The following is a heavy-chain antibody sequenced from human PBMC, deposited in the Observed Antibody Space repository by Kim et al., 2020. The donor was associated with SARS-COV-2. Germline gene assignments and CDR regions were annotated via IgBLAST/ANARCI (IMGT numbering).Heavy chain of an antibody. CDR1: GFTFSSFA. CDR3: AKYRNFAATQYFDS. CDR2: ISGSGVNI. Sequence: GGSLRLSCLGSGFTFSSFAMSWVRQAPGKGLEWVSAISGSGVNIFYEDSVEGRFTISRDNSKNTLYLQMNSLGAEDTGIYYCAKYRNFAATQYFDSWGQGTLVTVSP. D-gene: IGHD1-7*01. V-gene: IGHV3-23*01. J-gene: IGHJ4*02.